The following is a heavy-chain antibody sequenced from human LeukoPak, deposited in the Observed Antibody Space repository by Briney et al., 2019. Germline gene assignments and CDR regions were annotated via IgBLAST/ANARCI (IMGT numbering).Heavy chain of an antibody. CDR3: ARDIPSDY. Sequence: ASVTVSCKASGYTFTSYYMHWVRQAPGQGLEWMGIINPSGGSTSYAQKLQGRVTMTTDTSTSTAYMELRSLRSDDTAVYYCARDIPSDYWGQGTLVTVSS. J-gene: IGHJ4*02. CDR1: GYTFTSYY. V-gene: IGHV1-46*01. CDR2: INPSGGST.